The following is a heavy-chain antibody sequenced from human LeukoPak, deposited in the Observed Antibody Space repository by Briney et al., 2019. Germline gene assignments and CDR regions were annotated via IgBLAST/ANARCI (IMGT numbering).Heavy chain of an antibody. CDR3: ARDLYSTPHWELDY. Sequence: ASVKVSCKASGYTFTGYYMHWVRQAPGQGLEWMGRINPNSGGTNYAQKFQGRVTMTRDTSISTAYMELSRLTSDDTAVYYCARDLYSTPHWELDYWGLGTLVTVSS. D-gene: IGHD2-21*01. V-gene: IGHV1-2*06. CDR1: GYTFTGYY. J-gene: IGHJ4*02. CDR2: INPNSGGT.